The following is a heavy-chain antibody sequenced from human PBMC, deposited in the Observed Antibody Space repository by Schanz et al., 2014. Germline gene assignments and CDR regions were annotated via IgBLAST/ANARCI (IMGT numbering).Heavy chain of an antibody. CDR1: GGTFSSDT. CDR2: MNPNSGNP. V-gene: IGHV1-69*08. J-gene: IGHJ4*02. D-gene: IGHD4-17*01. CDR3: ARGYGDSPTDF. Sequence: QVHLVQSGAEVKKPGSSVKVSCKASGGTFSSDTFSWVRQAPGQGLEWLGWMNPNSGNPGFAQKFRGRVTITADRSTSTAYMELSSLRSEDTAVYYCARGYGDSPTDFWGQGTLVTVSS.